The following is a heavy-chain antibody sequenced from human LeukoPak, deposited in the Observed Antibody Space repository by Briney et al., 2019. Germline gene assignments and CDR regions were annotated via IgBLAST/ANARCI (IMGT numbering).Heavy chain of an antibody. CDR2: IHYSGST. V-gene: IGHV4-59*08. Sequence: PSETLSLTCTVSGGSINSHFWSWIRQPPGKGLEFIGYIHYSGSTYYNPSLKSRVTMSVDTSKNPFSLKMPSVTAADTAVFYCARLSPPDVSKNFYSLDIWGQGTMVTVSS. CDR1: GGSINSHF. J-gene: IGHJ3*02. CDR3: ARLSPPDVSKNFYSLDI. D-gene: IGHD3-3*01.